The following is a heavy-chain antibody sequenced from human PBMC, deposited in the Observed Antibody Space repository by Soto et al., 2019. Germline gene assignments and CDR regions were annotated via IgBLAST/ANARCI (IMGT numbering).Heavy chain of an antibody. CDR3: ARVTDIVVVPAAWFDP. J-gene: IGHJ5*02. CDR2: ISAYNGNT. CDR1: GYTFTSYG. D-gene: IGHD2-2*01. Sequence: ASVKVSCKASGYTFTSYGISWVRQAPGQGLEWMGWISAYNGNTNYAQKLQGRVTMTTDTSTSTAYMELRSLRSDDTAVYYCARVTDIVVVPAAWFDPWGQGXLVTVSS. V-gene: IGHV1-18*04.